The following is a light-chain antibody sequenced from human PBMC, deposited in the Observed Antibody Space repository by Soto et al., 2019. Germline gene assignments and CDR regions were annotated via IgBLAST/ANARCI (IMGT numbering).Light chain of an antibody. J-gene: IGKJ1*01. V-gene: IGKV1-5*03. CDR2: RAS. CDR3: QQYSSDST. Sequence: DLQMTQSPSTLSASVGDRVTITCRASQNINNWLAWYQQKPGKAPKLLIYRASSLENGVPSRFSGRGSGTDFIFTITSLQPDDFAAYYGQQYSSDSTFGQGTKVEIK. CDR1: QNINNW.